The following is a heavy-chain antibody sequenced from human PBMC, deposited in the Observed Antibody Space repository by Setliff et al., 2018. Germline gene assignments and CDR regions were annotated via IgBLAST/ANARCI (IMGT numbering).Heavy chain of an antibody. Sequence: SETLSLTCTVSGHSISSGYYWGWIRQSPGKGLEWIGSIYNRGSTYYNPSLKSRVTISVDTSKNHFSLKLSSVTAADTAVYYCARLGSSSYYFDYWGQGTTVTVSS. D-gene: IGHD2-2*01. V-gene: IGHV4-38-2*02. CDR1: GHSISSGYY. CDR3: ARLGSSSYYFDY. J-gene: IGHJ4*03. CDR2: IYNRGST.